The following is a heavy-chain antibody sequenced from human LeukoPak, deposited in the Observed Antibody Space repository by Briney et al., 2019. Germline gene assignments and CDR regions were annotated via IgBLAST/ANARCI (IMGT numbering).Heavy chain of an antibody. CDR3: AADCGGDCCSSDP. Sequence: SETLSLTCTVSGGSISSSSYYWGWIRQPPGKGLEWIGSIYYSGSTYYNPSLKSRVTISVDTSKNQFSLKLSSVTAADTAVYYCAADCGGDCCSSDPWGQGTLVTVSS. J-gene: IGHJ5*02. D-gene: IGHD2-21*01. CDR1: GGSISSSSYY. V-gene: IGHV4-39*01. CDR2: IYYSGST.